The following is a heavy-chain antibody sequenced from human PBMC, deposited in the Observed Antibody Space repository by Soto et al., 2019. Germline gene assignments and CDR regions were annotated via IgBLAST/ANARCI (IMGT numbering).Heavy chain of an antibody. J-gene: IGHJ5*02. Sequence: SETLSLTCTVSGGSISSGDYYWSWIRQPPGKGLEWIGYIYYSGSTYYNPSLKSRVTISVDTSKNQFSLKLSSVTAADTAVYYCAREIGNYFWFDPWGQGTLVTVSS. V-gene: IGHV4-30-4*01. CDR2: IYYSGST. CDR3: AREIGNYFWFDP. D-gene: IGHD4-4*01. CDR1: GGSISSGDYY.